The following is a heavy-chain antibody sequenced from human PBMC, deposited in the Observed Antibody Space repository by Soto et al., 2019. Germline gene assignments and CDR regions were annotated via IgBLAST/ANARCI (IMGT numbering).Heavy chain of an antibody. V-gene: IGHV4-4*02. CDR2: IYHSGST. D-gene: IGHD5-18*01. CDR1: GGSISSSNW. CDR3: AISRYSYGMKTDY. Sequence: SETLSLTCAVSGGSISSSNWWSWVRPPPGKGLEWIGEIYHSGSTNYNPSLKSRVTIPVDKSKKQFSLKLSSVTAADTAVYYCAISRYSYGMKTDYWGQGTLVTVSS. J-gene: IGHJ4*02.